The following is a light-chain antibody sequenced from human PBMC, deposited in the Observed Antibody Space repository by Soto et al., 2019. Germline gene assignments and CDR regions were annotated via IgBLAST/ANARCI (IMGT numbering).Light chain of an antibody. V-gene: IGKV1-39*01. CDR3: QQTYSSPQT. CDR2: GAS. CDR1: KRISSF. J-gene: IGKJ1*01. Sequence: DIQMTQSPSSLSASVGDRVTITCRASKRISSFLNWYQQKPGKAPKLLVYGASSLQSGVPSRVSGSGSGTDFTLTISSLQPEDFATYFCQQTYSSPQTFGQGTKVEIK.